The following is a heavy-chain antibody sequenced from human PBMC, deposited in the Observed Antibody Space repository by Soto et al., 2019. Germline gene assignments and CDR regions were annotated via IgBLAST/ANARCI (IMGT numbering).Heavy chain of an antibody. Sequence: QVHLVQSGAEVKKPGASVKVSCKASGYTFTSYGITWVRQAPGQGLEWMGWISAHNGNTDYAQKFQGRVIVTRDTSTSTACMELRSLRSDDTAVYYCARGRYGDYWGQGALVTVSS. D-gene: IGHD1-1*01. V-gene: IGHV1-18*01. CDR1: GYTFTSYG. CDR2: ISAHNGNT. CDR3: ARGRYGDY. J-gene: IGHJ4*02.